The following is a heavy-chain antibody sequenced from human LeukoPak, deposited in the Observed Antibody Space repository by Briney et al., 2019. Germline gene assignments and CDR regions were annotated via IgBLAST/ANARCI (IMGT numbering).Heavy chain of an antibody. Sequence: GGSLRLSCAASGFSFNTCSMNWVRQAPGKGLEWVSYISFASSTIYYADSVKGRFTISRDNAKNSLYLQMSSLRAEDTAVYYCANVLTGEPHWGRGTLVTVSS. CDR2: ISFASSTI. J-gene: IGHJ4*02. D-gene: IGHD3-9*01. V-gene: IGHV3-48*04. CDR3: ANVLTGEPH. CDR1: GFSFNTCS.